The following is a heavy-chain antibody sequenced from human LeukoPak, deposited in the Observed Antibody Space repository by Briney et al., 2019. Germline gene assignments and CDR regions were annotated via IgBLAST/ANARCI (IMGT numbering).Heavy chain of an antibody. J-gene: IGHJ4*02. CDR1: GFTFSSYW. CDR3: AKKGGVVIVPAATLDY. CDR2: IKQDGSEK. Sequence: GGSLRLSCAASGFTFSSYWMSWVRQAPGKGLEWVANIKQDGSEKYYVDSVKGRFTISRDNSKNTLYLQMNSLRAEDTAVYYCAKKGGVVIVPAATLDYWGQGTLVTVSS. D-gene: IGHD2-2*01. V-gene: IGHV3-7*03.